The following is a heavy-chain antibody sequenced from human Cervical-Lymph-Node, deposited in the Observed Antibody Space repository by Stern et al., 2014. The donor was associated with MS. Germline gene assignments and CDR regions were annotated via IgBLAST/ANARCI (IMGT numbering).Heavy chain of an antibody. CDR2: ILPIFGT. CDR1: VGMFTSYA. CDR3: ATALDDRGDLQH. J-gene: IGHJ1*01. V-gene: IGHV1-69*01. D-gene: IGHD2-21*02. Sequence: QVQLVDSGAEVKKFGSSVKVSSKASVGMFTSYAVSWARQALGQVLEWMGGILPIFGTNYAQRFQGRVTITADESTSTAYMELSGLRSEDTAVYYCATALDDRGDLQHWVQGTLVTVSS.